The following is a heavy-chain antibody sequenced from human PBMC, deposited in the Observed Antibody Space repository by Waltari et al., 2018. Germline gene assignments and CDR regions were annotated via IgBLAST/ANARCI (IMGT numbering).Heavy chain of an antibody. V-gene: IGHV3-48*01. D-gene: IGHD6-19*01. CDR2: ISSSSSTI. Sequence: GKGLEWVSYISSSSSTIYYADSVKGRFTISRDNAKNSLYLQMNSLRAEDTAVYYCARDSSYSSGWYGRNDYWGQGTLVTVSS. CDR3: ARDSSYSSGWYGRNDY. J-gene: IGHJ4*02.